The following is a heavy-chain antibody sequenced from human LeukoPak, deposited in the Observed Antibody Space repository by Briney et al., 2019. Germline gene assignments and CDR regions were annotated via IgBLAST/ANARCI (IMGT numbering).Heavy chain of an antibody. CDR3: ARHALLNSGGKGRFDY. CDR2: IYYSGST. J-gene: IGHJ4*02. CDR1: GGSISSSSYY. V-gene: IGHV4-39*01. Sequence: SETLSLTCTVSGGSISSSSYYWGWIRQPPGKGLEWIGSIYYSGSTYYNPSLKSRVTISVDTSKNQFSLKLSSVTAADTAVYYCARHALLNSGGKGRFDYWGQGTLVTVSS. D-gene: IGHD4-23*01.